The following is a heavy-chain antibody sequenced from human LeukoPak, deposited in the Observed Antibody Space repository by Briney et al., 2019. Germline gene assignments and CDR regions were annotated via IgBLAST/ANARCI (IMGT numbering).Heavy chain of an antibody. CDR1: GYSISNDYY. CDR3: AKAGTTGIHHWFHP. CDR2: IYHSGGS. J-gene: IGHJ5*02. V-gene: IGHV4-38-2*01. Sequence: KPSETLSLTCVVSGYSISNDYYWGWIRQPPGKGLEWIGNIYHSGGSYYNPSLKSRVTILVDTSKNQFSLKLSSVTAADTAVYYCAKAGTTGIHHWFHPWGQGNLVTVSS. D-gene: IGHD1-1*01.